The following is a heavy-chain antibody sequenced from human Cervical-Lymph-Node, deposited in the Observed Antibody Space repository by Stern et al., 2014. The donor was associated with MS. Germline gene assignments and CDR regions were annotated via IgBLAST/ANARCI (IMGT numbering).Heavy chain of an antibody. Sequence: QVQLQESGPGLVKPSETLSLTCTVSGGSLRTSSWSWIRQPPGRGLEWIGCVYYNGSITYNHSLKSRVTMSVDTSKSQLSLRLHSVTAADTAVYYCARHSVGVKEFDSWGQGTLVTVSS. V-gene: IGHV4-59*01. CDR1: GGSLRTSS. J-gene: IGHJ4*02. CDR2: VYYNGSI. D-gene: IGHD5/OR15-5a*01. CDR3: ARHSVGVKEFDS.